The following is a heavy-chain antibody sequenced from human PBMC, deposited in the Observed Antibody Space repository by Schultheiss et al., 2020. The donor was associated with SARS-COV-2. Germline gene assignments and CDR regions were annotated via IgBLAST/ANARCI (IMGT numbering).Heavy chain of an antibody. V-gene: IGHV1-69*06. Sequence: SVKVSCKASGGTFSSYAISWVRQAPGQGLEWMGGIIPIFGTANYAQKFQGRVTITADKSTSTAYMELRSLRSDDTAVYYCARFYDYGDLPPYFDYWGQGSLVTVS. J-gene: IGHJ4*02. D-gene: IGHD4-17*01. CDR1: GGTFSSYA. CDR2: IIPIFGTA. CDR3: ARFYDYGDLPPYFDY.